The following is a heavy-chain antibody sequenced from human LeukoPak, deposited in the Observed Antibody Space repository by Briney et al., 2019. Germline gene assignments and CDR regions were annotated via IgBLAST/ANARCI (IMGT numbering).Heavy chain of an antibody. CDR2: ISDSGGST. D-gene: IGHD6-19*01. Sequence: PGGSLRLSCAASGFTFSTHSMYWVRQAPGKGLEWLSEISDSGGSTDYADSVKGRFTISRDNSKNMLYLQMNSLRAEDTALYYCAKAGGGWPNRNFDSWGQGTLVTVSS. J-gene: IGHJ4*02. CDR3: AKAGGGWPNRNFDS. CDR1: GFTFSTHS. V-gene: IGHV3-23*01.